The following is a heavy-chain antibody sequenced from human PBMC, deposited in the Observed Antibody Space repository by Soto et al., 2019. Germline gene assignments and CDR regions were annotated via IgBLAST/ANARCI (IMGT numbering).Heavy chain of an antibody. D-gene: IGHD5-12*01. CDR2: IISIFGTP. Sequence: QVQLVQSGAEVKKPGSSVKVSCKASGGTFNSYVFNWVRQAPGQGLEWMGGIISIFGTPNYGQKSQGRVTITADESTSTGFMELSSLTSEATAIYYCARDLGSGYDPGDYWGQGTLVTVSS. J-gene: IGHJ4*02. CDR1: GGTFNSYV. CDR3: ARDLGSGYDPGDY. V-gene: IGHV1-69*12.